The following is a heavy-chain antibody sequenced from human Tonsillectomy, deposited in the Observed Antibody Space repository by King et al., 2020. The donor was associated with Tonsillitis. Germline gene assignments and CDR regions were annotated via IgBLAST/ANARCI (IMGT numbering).Heavy chain of an antibody. CDR2: IYPGDSDS. Sequence: QLVQSGAEVKKPGESLKISCKGSGYSFTSYWIGWVRQMPGKGLEWMGIIYPGDSDSRYSPSFQGQVTISADKSISTAYLQWNSLKASDTAMYYCARWRGGLYSSRWYGRLDYWGQGTLVPVSS. CDR3: ARWRGGLYSSRWYGRLDY. V-gene: IGHV5-51*01. D-gene: IGHD6-13*01. CDR1: GYSFTSYW. J-gene: IGHJ4*02.